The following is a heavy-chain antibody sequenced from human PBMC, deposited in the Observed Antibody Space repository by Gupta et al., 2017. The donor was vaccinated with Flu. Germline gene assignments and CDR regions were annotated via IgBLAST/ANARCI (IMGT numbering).Heavy chain of an antibody. D-gene: IGHD2-2*01. V-gene: IGHV3-33*07. Sequence: MYWVRQAPGKGLEWVERIWNDGSNTYHVDAVKGRFTISRDNSKSTIYLQMNSLRAEDTAVYYCARNGDGTSTSCSFYMDVWGKGTTVTVSS. J-gene: IGHJ6*03. CDR2: IWNDGSNT. CDR3: ARNGDGTSTSCSFYMDV.